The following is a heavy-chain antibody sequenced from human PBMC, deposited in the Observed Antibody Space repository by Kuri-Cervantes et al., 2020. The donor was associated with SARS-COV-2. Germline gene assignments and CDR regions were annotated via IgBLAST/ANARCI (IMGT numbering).Heavy chain of an antibody. D-gene: IGHD6-13*01. CDR3: ARVKKAAAAVQRATTYNWCDP. CDR2: IYYSGST. Sequence: CTVSDGPMSSSSYYWGWIRQPPGKGQEWIGSIYYSGSTYYNPSLKSRVTISVDTSKNQFSLKLSSVTAADTAVYYCARVKKAAAAVQRATTYNWCDPWGQGTLVTVSS. J-gene: IGHJ5*02. V-gene: IGHV4-39*01. CDR1: DGPMSSSSYY.